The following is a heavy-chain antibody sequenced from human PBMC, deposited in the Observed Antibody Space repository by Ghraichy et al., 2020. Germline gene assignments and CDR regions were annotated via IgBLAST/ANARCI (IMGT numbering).Heavy chain of an antibody. J-gene: IGHJ4*02. D-gene: IGHD1-26*01. V-gene: IGHV4-39*01. CDR1: GGSISSGDYY. CDR3: ARHFDGILGANDY. CDR2: ISYSGST. Sequence: SETLSLTCTVSGGSISSGDYYWGWIRQPPGKGLEWIGSISYSGSTYYNPSLKSRVTVSVDTSKSQFSLRLSSVTAADTAVYYCARHFDGILGANDYWGQGTLVTVSS.